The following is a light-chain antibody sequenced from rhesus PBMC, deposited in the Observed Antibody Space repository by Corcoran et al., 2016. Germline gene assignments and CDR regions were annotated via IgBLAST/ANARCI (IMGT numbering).Light chain of an antibody. CDR1: QSISSW. Sequence: DIQMTQSPSSLSASVGDTVTITCRASQSISSWLDWYQQKPGKAPKLLIYKAYILQSGVPSRCSGRGSGTDFTLTISSLQPEDFATYYCLQYSSSPYSFGQGTKVEIK. CDR3: LQYSSSPYS. CDR2: KAY. J-gene: IGKJ2*01. V-gene: IGKV1-22*01.